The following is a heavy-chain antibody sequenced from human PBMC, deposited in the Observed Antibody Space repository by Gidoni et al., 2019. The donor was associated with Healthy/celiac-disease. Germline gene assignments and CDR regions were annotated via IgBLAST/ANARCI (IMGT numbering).Heavy chain of an antibody. CDR2: IYYSGST. Sequence: QVQLQESGPGLVKPSETLSLTCTVSGGSISSYYWSWIRQPPGKGLEWIGYIYYSGSTNYNPSLKSRVTISVDTSKNQFSLRLSSVTAADTAVYYCARADYYYMDVWGKGTTVTVSS. J-gene: IGHJ6*03. CDR3: ARADYYYMDV. CDR1: GGSISSYY. V-gene: IGHV4-59*01.